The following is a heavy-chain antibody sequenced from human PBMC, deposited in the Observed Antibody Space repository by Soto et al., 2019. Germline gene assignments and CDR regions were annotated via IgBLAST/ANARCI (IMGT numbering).Heavy chain of an antibody. CDR3: VRDDPGLGMDS. CDR2: MSSSSSTI. CDR1: GFTFSSYS. V-gene: IGHV3-48*04. D-gene: IGHD1-26*01. J-gene: IGHJ4*02. Sequence: GESLKISCAASGFTFSSYSMNWVRQAPGKGLEWVSYMSSSSSTICYADSVKGRFTISRDNAKNTLYLQMNSLRAEDTAVYFCVRDDPGLGMDSWGLGTLVTVSS.